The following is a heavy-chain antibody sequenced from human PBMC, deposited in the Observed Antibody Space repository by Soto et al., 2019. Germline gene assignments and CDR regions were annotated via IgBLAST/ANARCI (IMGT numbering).Heavy chain of an antibody. CDR2: TNQDGSEK. V-gene: IGHV3-7*01. J-gene: IGHJ4*02. D-gene: IGHD1-26*01. Sequence: EVHLVESGGGLVQSGGSLRLSCAISESTVRRYWLNWVRQAPGKGLEWVAQTNQDGSEKYYVDSVKGRFTISRDNAINSLYLHMHSLSAGDTAMYCCSVGVGYAFWGPGTLVTVCS. CDR3: SVGVGYAF. CDR1: ESTVRRYW.